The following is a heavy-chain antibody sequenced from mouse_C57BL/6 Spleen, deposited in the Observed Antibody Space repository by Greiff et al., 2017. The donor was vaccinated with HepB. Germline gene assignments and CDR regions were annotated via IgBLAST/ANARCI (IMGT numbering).Heavy chain of an antibody. D-gene: IGHD2-1*01. CDR1: GYSITSGYY. CDR2: ISYDGSN. Sequence: EVQVVESGPGLVKPSQSLSLTCSVTGYSITSGYYWNWIRQFPGNKLEWMGYISYDGSNNYNPSLKNRISITRDTSKNQFFLKLNSVTTEDTATYYCARDGKRFDYWGEGTTLTVSS. J-gene: IGHJ2*01. CDR3: ARDGKRFDY. V-gene: IGHV3-6*01.